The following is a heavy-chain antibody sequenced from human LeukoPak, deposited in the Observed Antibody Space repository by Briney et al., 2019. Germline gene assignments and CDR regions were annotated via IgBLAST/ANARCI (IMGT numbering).Heavy chain of an antibody. CDR3: ARGYGSGSSYPYYYGVDV. CDR1: GGSISSYY. V-gene: IGHV4-59*01. Sequence: SETLSLTCTVSGGSISSYYWSWIRQPPGKGLEWIGCIYYSGYTNYNPSLKSRVTISVDTSKNQFSLNLSSVTAADTAVYYCARGYGSGSSYPYYYGVDVWGQGTTVIVSS. CDR2: IYYSGYT. D-gene: IGHD3-10*01. J-gene: IGHJ6*02.